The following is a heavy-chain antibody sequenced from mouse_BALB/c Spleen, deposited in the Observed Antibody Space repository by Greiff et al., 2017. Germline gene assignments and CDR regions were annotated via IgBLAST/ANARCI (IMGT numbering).Heavy chain of an antibody. V-gene: IGHV1-5*01. J-gene: IGHJ4*01. D-gene: IGHD3-2*01. CDR3: TRKGDSSGYVGYYAMDY. CDR2: IYPGNSDT. Sequence: EVQLQQSGTVLARPGASVKMSCKASGYTFTSYWMHWVKQRPGQGLEWIGAIYPGNSDTSYNQKFKGKAKLTAVTSTSTAYMELSSLTNEDSAVYYCTRKGDSSGYVGYYAMDYWGQGTSVTVSS. CDR1: GYTFTSYW.